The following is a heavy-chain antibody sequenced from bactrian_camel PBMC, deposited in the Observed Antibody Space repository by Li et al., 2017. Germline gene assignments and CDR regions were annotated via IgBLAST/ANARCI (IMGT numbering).Heavy chain of an antibody. CDR1: YTVSTYC. D-gene: IGHD2*01. J-gene: IGHJ7*01. V-gene: IGHV3S55*01. Sequence: QLVESGGGSVQAGGSLRLSCAASYTVSTYCMAWFRRAPGKERERVATIRTDGTTNYVDSVKGRFTISKDNAKNTLYLEMNSLKPEDSAMYYCAVDRWRPPVVGGCNADYYGMAYWGKGTQVTVS. CDR2: IRTDGTT.